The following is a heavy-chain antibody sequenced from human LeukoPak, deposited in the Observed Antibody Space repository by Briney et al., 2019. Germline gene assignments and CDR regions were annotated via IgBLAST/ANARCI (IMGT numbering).Heavy chain of an antibody. CDR3: ARRPGYCPNGVCYKRNWFDP. J-gene: IGHJ5*02. CDR1: GGSFSDYY. Sequence: AETLSLTCAVYGGSFSDYYWNWIRQPPGKGLEWIGEINQSGSTNYNPSLKSRVTLSVDTSNNQFSLKLSSVTAADTAVYYCARRPGYCPNGVCYKRNWFDPWGQGTLVTVSS. V-gene: IGHV4-34*01. D-gene: IGHD2-8*01. CDR2: INQSGST.